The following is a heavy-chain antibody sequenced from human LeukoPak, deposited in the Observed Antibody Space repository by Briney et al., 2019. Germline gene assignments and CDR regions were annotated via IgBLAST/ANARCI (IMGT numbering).Heavy chain of an antibody. Sequence: ASVKVSCKASGDTFTSYYMHWVRQAPGQGLEWMGIINPSGDSTSSAQTFQGRVTMTRDMSTSTAYMELSSLRSEDTAVYYCARNVEMATNYYMDVWGKGTTVTISS. CDR1: GDTFTSYY. V-gene: IGHV1-46*01. D-gene: IGHD5-24*01. J-gene: IGHJ6*03. CDR2: INPSGDST. CDR3: ARNVEMATNYYMDV.